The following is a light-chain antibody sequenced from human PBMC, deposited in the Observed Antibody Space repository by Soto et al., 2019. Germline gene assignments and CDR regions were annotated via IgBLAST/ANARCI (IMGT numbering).Light chain of an antibody. J-gene: IGLJ3*02. V-gene: IGLV2-14*01. Sequence: QAASVSGSPGQSITISCTGTSSDVGAYNYVSWYQQHPGKAPKLMIFDVSNRPSGVSNRFSGSKSGNTASLTISGLQAEDEDDYYCSSYTTATTRVFGGGTKLTVL. CDR2: DVS. CDR1: SSDVGAYNY. CDR3: SSYTTATTRV.